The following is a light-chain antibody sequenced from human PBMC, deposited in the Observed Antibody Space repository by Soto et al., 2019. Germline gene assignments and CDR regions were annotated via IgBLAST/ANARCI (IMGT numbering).Light chain of an antibody. CDR1: QSISNY. CDR2: AAS. Sequence: DIQMTQSPSSLSASVGDRVTITCRASQSISNYLNWYQKKPGKAPDLLIYAASSLQSGVPSRFSGSGSGTGFTLTISSLQPEDFATYYCQQSYSIPWTFGQGTKVEIK. V-gene: IGKV1-39*01. J-gene: IGKJ1*01. CDR3: QQSYSIPWT.